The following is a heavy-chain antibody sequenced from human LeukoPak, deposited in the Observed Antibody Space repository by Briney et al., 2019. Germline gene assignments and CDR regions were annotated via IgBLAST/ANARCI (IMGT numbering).Heavy chain of an antibody. V-gene: IGHV1-69*05. J-gene: IGHJ4*02. CDR2: IIPIFGTA. Sequence: ASVKVSCKASGGTFSSYAISWVRQAPGQGLEWMGRIIPIFGTANYVQKFQGRVTITTDESTSTAYMELSSLRSEDTAVYYCARDRKPYYYDSSGYYGFDYWGQGTLVTVSS. CDR3: ARDRKPYYYDSSGYYGFDY. CDR1: GGTFSSYA. D-gene: IGHD3-22*01.